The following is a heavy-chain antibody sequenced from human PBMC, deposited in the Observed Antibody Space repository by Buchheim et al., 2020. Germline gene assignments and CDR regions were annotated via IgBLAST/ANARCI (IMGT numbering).Heavy chain of an antibody. V-gene: IGHV4-59*01. Sequence: QVQLQESGPGLVKPSETLSLTCTVSGGSISSYYWSWIRQPPGKGLEWIGYIYYSGSTNYNPSLKRRVTISVDTSKNQFSLKLSSVTAADTAVYYCAGVGSGENPDNWGQGTL. CDR3: AGVGSGENPDN. CDR1: GGSISSYY. J-gene: IGHJ4*02. D-gene: IGHD4-17*01. CDR2: IYYSGST.